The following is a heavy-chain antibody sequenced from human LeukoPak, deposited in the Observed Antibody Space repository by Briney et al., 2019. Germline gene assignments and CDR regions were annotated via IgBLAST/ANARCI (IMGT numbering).Heavy chain of an antibody. CDR3: ATRSVAGSWSAFDY. CDR2: IYSGDNT. J-gene: IGHJ4*02. CDR1: GFTVSSNY. Sequence: GGSQRLSCAASGFTVSSNYMSWVRQAPGKGLEWVSLIYSGDNTYYADSVKGRFTISRDNSKNTLYLQMNSLTAEDTAVYYCATRSVAGSWSAFDYWGQGTLVTVSS. D-gene: IGHD6-19*01. V-gene: IGHV3-53*01.